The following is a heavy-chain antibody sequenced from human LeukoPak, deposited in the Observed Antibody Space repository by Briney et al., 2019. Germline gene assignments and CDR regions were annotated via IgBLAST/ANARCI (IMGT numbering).Heavy chain of an antibody. D-gene: IGHD2-2*01. CDR2: ITGSGGST. CDR3: AKDYPIYCSSTSCASFDY. V-gene: IGHV3-23*01. CDR1: GFTFSSYA. J-gene: IGHJ4*02. Sequence: GGSLRLSCAASGFTFSSYAMSWVRQAPGKGLEWVSAITGSGGSTYYADSVKGRFTISRDNSKNTLYLQMNSLRAEDTAVYYCAKDYPIYCSSTSCASFDYWGQGTLVTVSS.